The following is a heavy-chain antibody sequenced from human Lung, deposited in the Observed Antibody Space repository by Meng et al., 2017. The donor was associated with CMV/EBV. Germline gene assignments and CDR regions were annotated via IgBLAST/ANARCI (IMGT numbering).Heavy chain of an antibody. CDR3: AVEWSKTRRRYVFFDY. CDR2: ISCYNGDT. J-gene: IGHJ4*02. CDR1: GYTFTHHG. V-gene: IGHV1-18*04. D-gene: IGHD3-3*01. Sequence: EFHQTGPAPRVLYEASGYTFTHHGISWIRQAPGQVLEWLGWISCYNGDTTPPQNFHARSTTPTATSSCPSYMEIRSPRPHYTVLYYWAVEWSKTRRRYVFFDYWGQGTLVTVSS.